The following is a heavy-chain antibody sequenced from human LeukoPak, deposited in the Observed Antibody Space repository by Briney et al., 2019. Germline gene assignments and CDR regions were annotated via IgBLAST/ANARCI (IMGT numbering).Heavy chain of an antibody. V-gene: IGHV3-23*01. CDR2: ISGSGGSS. J-gene: IGHJ3*02. Sequence: GGSLRLSCGASGFTFSSYGMSWVRQAPGKGLEWVSGISGSGGSSYYADSVKGRFTISRDNSKNTLYLQMNSLRAEDTAVYYCAKDLGDTMNPAGDAFDIWGQGTMVTVSS. CDR1: GFTFSSYG. D-gene: IGHD3-22*01. CDR3: AKDLGDTMNPAGDAFDI.